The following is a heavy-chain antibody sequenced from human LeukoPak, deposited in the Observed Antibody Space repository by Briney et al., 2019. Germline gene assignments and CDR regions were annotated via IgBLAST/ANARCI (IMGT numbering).Heavy chain of an antibody. CDR2: VSGSGGGT. D-gene: IGHD2-21*01. CDR3: AKTGRYSGSPLDY. CDR1: GFTFNLYA. Sequence: GGSLRLSCEASGFTFNLYAMMWVRQAPGKGLEWVSAVSGSGGGTQYADSAKGRITISRDNSKNTLYLQLNSLRAEDTAVYFCAKTGRYSGSPLDYWGQGTLVTVSS. V-gene: IGHV3-23*01. J-gene: IGHJ4*02.